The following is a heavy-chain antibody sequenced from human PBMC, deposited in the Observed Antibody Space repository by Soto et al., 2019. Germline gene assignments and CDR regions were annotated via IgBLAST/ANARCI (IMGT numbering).Heavy chain of an antibody. CDR2: ISYDGSNK. D-gene: IGHD5-12*01. CDR3: ARVAVEMATIHVFDY. CDR1: GFTFSSYA. J-gene: IGHJ4*02. Sequence: QVQLVESGGGVVQPGRSLRLSCAASGFTFSSYAMHWVRQAPGKGLEWVAVISYDGSNKYYADSVKGRFTISRDNSKNTLYPQMNSLRADDTAVYYCARVAVEMATIHVFDYWGQGTLVTVSS. V-gene: IGHV3-30-3*01.